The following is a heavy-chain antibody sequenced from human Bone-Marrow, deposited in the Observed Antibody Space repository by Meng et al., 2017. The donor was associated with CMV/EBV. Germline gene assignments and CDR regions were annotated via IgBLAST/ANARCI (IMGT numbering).Heavy chain of an antibody. V-gene: IGHV3-74*01. CDR3: ARAADSSAAGPLG. Sequence: GESLKISCAASGFTFSSYWMHWVRQAPGKGLVWVSRINSDGSSTSYADSVKGRFTISRDNAKNTLYLQMNSLRAEDTAVYYCARAADSSAAGPLGWGQGTRVTVSS. J-gene: IGHJ4*02. CDR2: INSDGSST. CDR1: GFTFSSYW. D-gene: IGHD6-25*01.